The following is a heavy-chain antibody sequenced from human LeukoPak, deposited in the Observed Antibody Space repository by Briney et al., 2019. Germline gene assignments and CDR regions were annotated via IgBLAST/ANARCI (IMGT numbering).Heavy chain of an antibody. V-gene: IGHV3-23*01. J-gene: IGHJ3*02. CDR1: GFTFSSYG. Sequence: GGSLRLSCAASGFTFSSYGMSWVRQAPGKGLEWVSAISGSGGSTYYADSVKGRFTISRDNAKNSLYLQMNSLRAEDTAVYYCAREEMATIYDAFDIWGQGTMVTVSS. D-gene: IGHD5-24*01. CDR2: ISGSGGST. CDR3: AREEMATIYDAFDI.